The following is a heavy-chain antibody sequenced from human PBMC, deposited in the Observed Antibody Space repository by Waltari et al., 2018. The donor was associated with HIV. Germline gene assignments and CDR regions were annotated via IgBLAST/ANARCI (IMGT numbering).Heavy chain of an antibody. CDR3: ARGRGYCSSTSCPEYYYGMDV. V-gene: IGHV4-31*03. CDR2: IDYSVST. J-gene: IGHJ6*02. Sequence: QVQLQESGPGLVKPSQTLSLTCTVSGGSISSGGYYWSWIRQHPGKGLEWIGYIDYSVSTYYNPSLKSRVTISVDTSKNQFSLKLSSVTAADTAVYYCARGRGYCSSTSCPEYYYGMDVWGQGTTVTVSS. D-gene: IGHD2-2*01. CDR1: GGSISSGGYY.